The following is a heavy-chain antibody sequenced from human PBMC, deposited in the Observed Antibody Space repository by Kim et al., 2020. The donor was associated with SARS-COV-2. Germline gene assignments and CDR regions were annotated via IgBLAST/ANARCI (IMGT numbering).Heavy chain of an antibody. J-gene: IGHJ4*02. Sequence: PSLKSRVTISVDTSKNQFSLKLNSVTAAETAVYYCASIYYGSGSYYNGGYWGQGTLVTVSS. V-gene: IGHV4-39*01. CDR3: ASIYYGSGSYYNGGY. D-gene: IGHD3-10*01.